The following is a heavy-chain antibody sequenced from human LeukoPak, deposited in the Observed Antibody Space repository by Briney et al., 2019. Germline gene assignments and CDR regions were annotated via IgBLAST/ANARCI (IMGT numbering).Heavy chain of an antibody. CDR3: ARLETSVTEHNWFDP. CDR2: IGGSNYYRGST. V-gene: IGHV4-39*01. D-gene: IGHD2-21*02. Sequence: SVTLSLTCTVSGASISSSADYWRWIRQPPGKGLERNGSIGGSNYYRGSTYYNPSLKSRVTIHVDTSKDQFSLKLSSVTAADTAVYYCARLETSVTEHNWFDPWGQGTLVTVSS. J-gene: IGHJ5*02. CDR1: GASISSSADY.